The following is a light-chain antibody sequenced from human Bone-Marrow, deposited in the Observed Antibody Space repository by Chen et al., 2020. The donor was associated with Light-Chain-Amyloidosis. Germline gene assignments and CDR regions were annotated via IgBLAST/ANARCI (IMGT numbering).Light chain of an antibody. V-gene: IGLV2-14*01. CDR1: SSDVGGDNH. CDR2: EVT. CDR3: SSYTITNTLV. J-gene: IGLJ1*01. Sequence: QSALTQPASVSGAPGHSLTISCTGTSSDVGGDNHVSWYQQHPDKAPKLMIYEVTNRPSWVPDRFSGSKSYNTASLTISGLQTEDEADYFCSSYTITNTLVFGSGTRVTVL.